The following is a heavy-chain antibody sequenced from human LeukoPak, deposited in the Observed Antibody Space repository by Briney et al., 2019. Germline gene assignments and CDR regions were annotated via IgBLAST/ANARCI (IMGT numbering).Heavy chain of an antibody. Sequence: PSETLSLTCTVSGHSISSGYYWGWIRQPPGKRLEWIGSIHHSGISYYNPSLKSRVTISVDTSKNQFSLKLSSVTAADTAVYYCARDVDIVATRRSFDPWGQGTLVTVSS. J-gene: IGHJ5*02. V-gene: IGHV4-38-2*02. CDR3: ARDVDIVATRRSFDP. D-gene: IGHD5-12*01. CDR2: IHHSGIS. CDR1: GHSISSGYY.